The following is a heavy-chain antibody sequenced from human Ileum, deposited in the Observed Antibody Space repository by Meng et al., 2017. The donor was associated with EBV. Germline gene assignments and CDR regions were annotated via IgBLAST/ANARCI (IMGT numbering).Heavy chain of an antibody. V-gene: IGHV4-61*01. CDR1: GGSVSSAHSF. Sequence: QLQLPESGPGLVKPSETLSLTCTVSGGSVSSAHSFWTWIRQPPGKGLEWIGYMSYSGSTNYSPPLESRVTISVDTSKNQFSLKLSSVTAADTAVYYCAGDPHSGSPHWGQGTLVTVSS. D-gene: IGHD1-26*01. CDR3: AGDPHSGSPH. CDR2: MSYSGST. J-gene: IGHJ4*02.